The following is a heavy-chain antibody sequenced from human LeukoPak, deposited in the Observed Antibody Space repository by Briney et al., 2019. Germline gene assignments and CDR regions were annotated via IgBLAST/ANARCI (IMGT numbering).Heavy chain of an antibody. D-gene: IGHD4-17*01. J-gene: IGHJ4*02. Sequence: GRSLRLSCAASGFTFSDYAMHWVRQVPGKGLEWVALTWFDGSNNHYADSVKGRFSISRDNSKNTLYLQMNSLRAEDTAVYYCARDSVMTTMTADPDYWGQGTLVTVSS. CDR2: TWFDGSNN. V-gene: IGHV3-33*01. CDR1: GFTFSDYA. CDR3: ARDSVMTTMTADPDY.